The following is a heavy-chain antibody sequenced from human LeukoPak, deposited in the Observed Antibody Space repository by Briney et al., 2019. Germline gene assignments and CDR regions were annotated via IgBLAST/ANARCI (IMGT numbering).Heavy chain of an antibody. CDR2: IKQDASEE. CDR1: GFTFAGYW. Sequence: GGSLRLSCAASGFTFAGYWISWVRQAPGKGLEWVANIKQDASEEYYVDSVKGRFTISRDNAKNPLYLQMNSLRAEDTAVYYCVRDRGRASVDYWGQGTLVTVSS. D-gene: IGHD1-26*01. J-gene: IGHJ4*02. V-gene: IGHV3-7*01. CDR3: VRDRGRASVDY.